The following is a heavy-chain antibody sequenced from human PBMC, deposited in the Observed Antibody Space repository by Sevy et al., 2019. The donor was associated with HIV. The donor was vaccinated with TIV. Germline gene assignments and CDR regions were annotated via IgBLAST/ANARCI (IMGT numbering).Heavy chain of an antibody. J-gene: IGHJ4*02. CDR1: GFTFSHAW. Sequence: GGSLRRSCGVSGFTFSHAWMSWVRQSPGKGLEWVGRIKSKTDGGTTDYAAPVKGRFTISRDDSKNMVYLQMKSLKSEDKAAYYSAPDRSSTDSGNYRGFDYWPQGTLVTVSS. V-gene: IGHV3-15*01. CDR2: IKSKTDGGTT. D-gene: IGHD1-26*01. CDR3: APDRSSTDSGNYRGFDY.